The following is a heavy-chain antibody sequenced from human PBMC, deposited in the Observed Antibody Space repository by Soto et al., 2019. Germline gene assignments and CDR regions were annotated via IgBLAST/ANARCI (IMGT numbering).Heavy chain of an antibody. CDR3: AKDSRVTMVRGVIIPPGY. Sequence: GGSLRLSCVASGFTFSSCAMHWVRQVPGKGLEWLAVVTHDGSLYPYADSVKGRFTISRDNSKNTLYLQMNSLRAEDTAVYYCAKDSRVTMVRGVIIPPGYWGQGTQVTVSS. V-gene: IGHV3-30*18. J-gene: IGHJ4*02. D-gene: IGHD3-10*01. CDR2: VTHDGSLY. CDR1: GFTFSSCA.